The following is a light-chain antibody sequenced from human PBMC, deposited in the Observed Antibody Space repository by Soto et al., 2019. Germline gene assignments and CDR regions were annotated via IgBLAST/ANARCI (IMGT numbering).Light chain of an antibody. J-gene: IGLJ1*01. V-gene: IGLV2-23*02. CDR3: CSYAGTSYV. CDR2: EVD. CDR1: SSDVGTYDA. Sequence: QSVLTQPASVSGSPGQSITISCTGTSSDVGTYDAVSWYQHHPGKVPRLMIYEVDKRPSGVSYRFSGSKSGNTASLTISWLQAEDEADYYCCSYAGTSYVFGSGTKVPVL.